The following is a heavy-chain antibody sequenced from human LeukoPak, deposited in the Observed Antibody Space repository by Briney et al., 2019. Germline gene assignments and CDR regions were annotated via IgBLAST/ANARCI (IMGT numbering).Heavy chain of an antibody. D-gene: IGHD3-3*01. CDR3: ARGSDYFDY. CDR1: GFTFSSYS. J-gene: IGHJ4*02. Sequence: PGGSLRLSCAVSGFTFSSYSLDWVRQAPGKGLEWVSSISGSSTYIYYADSVKGRFTISRDNAENSLYLQMNSLRAEDTAVYYCARGSDYFDYWGQGTLVTVSS. V-gene: IGHV3-21*01. CDR2: ISGSSTYI.